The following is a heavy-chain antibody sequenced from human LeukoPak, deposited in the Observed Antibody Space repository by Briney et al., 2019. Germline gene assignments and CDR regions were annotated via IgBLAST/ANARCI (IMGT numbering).Heavy chain of an antibody. CDR1: VGSVSGYY. D-gene: IGHD2-2*01. CDR2: INDSGST. J-gene: IGHJ3*02. Sequence: SETLSLTCAVYVGSVSGYYWSWLRQPPGKGLEWIGEINDSGSTNYNPSLRSRVTMSVDTSKNQFSLNLSSVTAADTAVYYCARQPLNCTSTNCYAFDIWGQGTMVTVSS. CDR3: ARQPLNCTSTNCYAFDI. V-gene: IGHV4-34*01.